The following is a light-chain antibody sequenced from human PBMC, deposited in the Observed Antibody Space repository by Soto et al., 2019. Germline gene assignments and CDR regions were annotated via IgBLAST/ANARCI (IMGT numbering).Light chain of an antibody. Sequence: DITMSQSPSTLSGSVGDKVTVSCRASQTISSWLAWYQQKPGKAPKLLIYDASSLESGVPSRFSGSGSGTEFTLTISSLQPDDFATYYCQQYNSYSWTFGQGTKADI. CDR3: QQYNSYSWT. CDR2: DAS. J-gene: IGKJ1*01. V-gene: IGKV1-5*01. CDR1: QTISSW.